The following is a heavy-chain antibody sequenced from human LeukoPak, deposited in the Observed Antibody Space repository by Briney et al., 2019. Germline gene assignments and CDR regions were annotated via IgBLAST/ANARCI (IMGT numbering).Heavy chain of an antibody. D-gene: IGHD6-19*01. CDR2: MNPNSGNT. CDR3: ARGGIAVAGTGSYFDY. J-gene: IGHJ4*02. Sequence: ASVKVSCKASGHTFTSYDINWVRQATGQGLEWMGWMNPNSGNTGYAQKFQGRVTITRNTSISTAYMELSSLRSEDTAVYYCARGGIAVAGTGSYFDYWGQGTLVTVSS. CDR1: GHTFTSYD. V-gene: IGHV1-8*03.